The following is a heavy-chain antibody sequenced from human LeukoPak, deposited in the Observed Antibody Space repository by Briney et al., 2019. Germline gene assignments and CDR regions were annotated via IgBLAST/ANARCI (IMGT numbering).Heavy chain of an antibody. D-gene: IGHD4-17*01. V-gene: IGHV3-30*03. J-gene: IGHJ4*02. CDR3: ARDTGARDYGDYQPLGY. Sequence: GGSLRLSCAASGFTFSSYGMHWVRQAPGKGLEWVAVISYDGSNKYYADSVKGRFTISRDNSKNTLYLQMNSLRAEDTAVYYCARDTGARDYGDYQPLGYWGQGTLVTVSS. CDR2: ISYDGSNK. CDR1: GFTFSSYG.